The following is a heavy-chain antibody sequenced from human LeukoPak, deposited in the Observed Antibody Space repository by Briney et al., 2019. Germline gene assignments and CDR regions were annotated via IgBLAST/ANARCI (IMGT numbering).Heavy chain of an antibody. Sequence: ASVKVSCKASGYTFTSYAMHWVRQAPGQRLEWMGWINAGNGNTKYSQKFQGRVTITRDTSASTAYMELSRLRSDDTAVYYCASSLDSGSYWRALDYWGQGTLVTVSS. V-gene: IGHV1-3*01. CDR2: INAGNGNT. CDR3: ASSLDSGSYWRALDY. CDR1: GYTFTSYA. J-gene: IGHJ4*02. D-gene: IGHD1-26*01.